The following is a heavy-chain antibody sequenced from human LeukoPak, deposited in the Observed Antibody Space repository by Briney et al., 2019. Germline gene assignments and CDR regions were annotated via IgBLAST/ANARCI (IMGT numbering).Heavy chain of an antibody. V-gene: IGHV3-21*01. Sequence: GGSLRLSCAASGFTFSSYSMNWVRQAPGKGLEWVSSISSSSSYKYYADSVKGRFTISRDNAKNSLYLQVNSLRAEDTAVYYCARDWGIYSGYDQIDYWGQGTLVTVSS. CDR2: ISSSSSYK. CDR3: ARDWGIYSGYDQIDY. D-gene: IGHD5-12*01. CDR1: GFTFSSYS. J-gene: IGHJ4*02.